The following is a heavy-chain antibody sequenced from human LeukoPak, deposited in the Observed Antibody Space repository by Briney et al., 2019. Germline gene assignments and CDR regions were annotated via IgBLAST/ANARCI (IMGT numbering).Heavy chain of an antibody. CDR1: GFTFSSYS. CDR2: ISSSSSYI. CDR3: ARDWEGYCSSTSCYRGYYYYGMDV. V-gene: IGHV3-21*01. J-gene: IGHJ6*02. D-gene: IGHD2-2*01. Sequence: KSGGSLRLSCAASGFTFSSYSMNWVRQAPGKGLEWVSSISSSSSYIYYADSVKGRFTISRDNAKNSLYLQMNSLRAEDTAVYYCARDWEGYCSSTSCYRGYYYYGMDVWGQGTTVTVS.